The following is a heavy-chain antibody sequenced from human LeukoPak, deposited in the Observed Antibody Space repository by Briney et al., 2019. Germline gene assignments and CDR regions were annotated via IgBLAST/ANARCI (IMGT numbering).Heavy chain of an antibody. Sequence: GGSLRLSCAASGFTFSSYAMAWVRQAPGKGLEWVSAIRGSSGDTYYADSVKGRFTISRDNSKNTLDLQMNSLRAEDTAVYYCARSVGASIRKNLYFDYWGQGTLVTVSS. D-gene: IGHD1-26*01. CDR3: ARSVGASIRKNLYFDY. V-gene: IGHV3-23*01. CDR2: IRGSSGDT. CDR1: GFTFSSYA. J-gene: IGHJ4*02.